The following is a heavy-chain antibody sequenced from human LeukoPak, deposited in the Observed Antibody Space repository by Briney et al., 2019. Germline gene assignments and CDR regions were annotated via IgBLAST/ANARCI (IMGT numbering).Heavy chain of an antibody. D-gene: IGHD3-22*01. V-gene: IGHV1-18*01. CDR3: ARDNYYDSSGLGFDY. Sequence: GASVKVSCKASGGTFSSYAISWVRQAPGQGLEWMGWISAYNGNTNYAQKLQGRVTMTTDTSTSTAYMELRSLRSDDTAVYYCARDNYYDSSGLGFDYWGQGTLVTVSS. J-gene: IGHJ4*02. CDR1: GGTFSSYA. CDR2: ISAYNGNT.